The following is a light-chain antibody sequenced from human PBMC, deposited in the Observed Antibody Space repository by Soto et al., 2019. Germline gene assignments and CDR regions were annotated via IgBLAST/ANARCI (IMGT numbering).Light chain of an antibody. J-gene: IGKJ5*01. CDR2: GAS. Sequence: VLTQSPGTLSLSPGERATLSCRASQSVSSSYLAWYQQKPGHAPRLLIYGASSRATGIPDRFSGSGSGTDFTLTISRLEPEDFAVYYCQQYGSSPPITFGQGTRLEIK. CDR1: QSVSSSY. V-gene: IGKV3-20*01. CDR3: QQYGSSPPIT.